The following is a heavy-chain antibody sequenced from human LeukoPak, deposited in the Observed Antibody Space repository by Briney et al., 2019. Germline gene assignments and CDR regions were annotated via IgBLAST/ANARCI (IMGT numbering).Heavy chain of an antibody. Sequence: SETLSLTCAVYGGSFSGYYWSWIRQPPGKGLEWIGEINHSGSTNYNPSLKSRVTISVDTSKNQFSLKLSSVTAADTAVYYCARSGYDILTGFDIWGQGTMVTVSS. V-gene: IGHV4-34*01. CDR2: INHSGST. D-gene: IGHD3-9*01. J-gene: IGHJ3*02. CDR1: GGSFSGYY. CDR3: ARSGYDILTGFDI.